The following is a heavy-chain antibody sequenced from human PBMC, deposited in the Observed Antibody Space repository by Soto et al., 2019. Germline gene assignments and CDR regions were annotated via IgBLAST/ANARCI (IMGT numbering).Heavy chain of an antibody. CDR1: GFTFSNYV. J-gene: IGHJ4*02. D-gene: IGHD1-1*01. Sequence: EVQLLESGGNLVQPGGSLRLSCAASGFTFSNYVVTWVRQAPGKGLEWVSGISGSGAISNYAESVKGRFTISRDNSQNTLFLQMNGLRAEDTAVYYCAKAATTHDLCKDFDSWGQVTLVTVSS. CDR2: ISGSGAIS. CDR3: AKAATTHDLCKDFDS. V-gene: IGHV3-23*01.